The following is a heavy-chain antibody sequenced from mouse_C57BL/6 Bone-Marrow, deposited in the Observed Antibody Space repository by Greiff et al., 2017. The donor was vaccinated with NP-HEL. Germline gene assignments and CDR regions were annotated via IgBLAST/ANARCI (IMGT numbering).Heavy chain of an antibody. CDR1: GYTFTEYS. Sequence: VQLVESGAELVKPGASVKLSCKASGYTFTEYSIHWVKQRPGQGLEWIGWFYPGSGSIKYNEKFKDKATLTADKSSSTVYMELSRLTSEDSAVYFCARHEGRWYWDYFDYWGQGTTLTVSS. CDR3: ARHEGRWYWDYFDY. V-gene: IGHV1-62-2*01. CDR2: FYPGSGSI. J-gene: IGHJ2*01. D-gene: IGHD2-1*01.